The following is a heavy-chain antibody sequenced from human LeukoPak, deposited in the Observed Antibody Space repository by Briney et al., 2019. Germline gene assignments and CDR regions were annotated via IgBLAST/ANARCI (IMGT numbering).Heavy chain of an antibody. CDR3: AKAMGTRRPYYYYYMDV. D-gene: IGHD7-27*01. CDR2: ISWNSGSI. CDR1: GFTFDDYA. Sequence: GRSLRLSCVASGFTFDDYAMHWVRQAPGKGLEWVSGISWNSGSIGYADSVKGRFTISRDNAKNSLYLQMNSLRAEDMALYYCAKAMGTRRPYYYYYMDVWGKGTTVTVSS. J-gene: IGHJ6*03. V-gene: IGHV3-9*03.